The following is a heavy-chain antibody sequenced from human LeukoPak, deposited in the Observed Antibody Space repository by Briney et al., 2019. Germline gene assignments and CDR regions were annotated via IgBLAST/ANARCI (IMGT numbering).Heavy chain of an antibody. J-gene: IGHJ4*02. V-gene: IGHV3-23*01. CDR3: AKVEASYGDYYFDY. CDR1: GFTFSSYA. CDR2: ISCSGGST. D-gene: IGHD4-17*01. Sequence: GGSLRLSCAASGFTFSSYALSWVRQAPGKGLEWVSAISCSGGSTYYADSVKGRFTISRDNSKNTLSLQMNSLRAEDTAVYYCAKVEASYGDYYFDYWGQGTLVTVSS.